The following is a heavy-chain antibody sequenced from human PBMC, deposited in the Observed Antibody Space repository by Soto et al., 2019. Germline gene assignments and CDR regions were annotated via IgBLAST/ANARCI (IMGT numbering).Heavy chain of an antibody. Sequence: GALRVPGVDSGFTYGDSYMSWIRQAPGKGLEWLSYISPGSRYPAYADSVKGRFTISRDNAKRSLYLQMMSLTAEDTAIYYCVRGGGGGLFDPWGQGTMVTVSS. CDR3: VRGGGGGLFDP. J-gene: IGHJ5*02. V-gene: IGHV3-11*06. CDR2: ISPGSRYP. CDR1: GFTYGDSY. D-gene: IGHD2-15*01.